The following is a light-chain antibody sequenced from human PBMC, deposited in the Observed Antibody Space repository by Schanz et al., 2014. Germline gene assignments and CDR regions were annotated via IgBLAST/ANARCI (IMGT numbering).Light chain of an antibody. Sequence: QSALTQPASVSGSPGQSITISCTGTSSDVGGYNYVSWYQQHPGKAPKLMIYDVSNRPSGVSNRFSGSKSGNTASLTISGLQAEDEADYYCATWDDSLGGRGVFGGGTKLTVL. V-gene: IGLV2-14*01. CDR2: DVS. CDR3: ATWDDSLGGRGV. CDR1: SSDVGGYNY. J-gene: IGLJ3*02.